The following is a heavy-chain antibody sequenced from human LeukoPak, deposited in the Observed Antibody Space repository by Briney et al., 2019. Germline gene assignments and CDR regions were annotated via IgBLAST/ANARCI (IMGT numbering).Heavy chain of an antibody. D-gene: IGHD3-22*01. V-gene: IGHV3-53*01. Sequence: PGGSPSLSCAASGFTVSTDFMSWVRQAPGKGLEWVSVIYSSGSTYYADSVKGRFTISRDNSKNTLYLQMNSLRAEDTAVYYCARFAYYYDSSGYQYSFDYWGQGTLVTVSS. J-gene: IGHJ4*02. CDR1: GFTVSTDF. CDR3: ARFAYYYDSSGYQYSFDY. CDR2: IYSSGST.